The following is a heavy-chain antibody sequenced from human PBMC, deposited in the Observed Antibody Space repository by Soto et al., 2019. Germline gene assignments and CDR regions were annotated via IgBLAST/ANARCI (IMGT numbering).Heavy chain of an antibody. J-gene: IGHJ6*02. CDR1: GFTFSSYA. Sequence: GSLRLSCAASGFTFSSYAMSWVRQAPGKGLEWVSAISGSGGSTYYADSVKGRFTISRDNSKNTLYLQMNSLRAEDTAVYYCAKVTFYSYGHLYGMDVWGQGTTVTVSS. CDR3: AKVTFYSYGHLYGMDV. V-gene: IGHV3-23*01. CDR2: ISGSGGST. D-gene: IGHD5-18*01.